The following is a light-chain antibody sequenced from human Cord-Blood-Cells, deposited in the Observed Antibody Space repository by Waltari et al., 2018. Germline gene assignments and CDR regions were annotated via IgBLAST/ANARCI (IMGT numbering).Light chain of an antibody. CDR1: SGINVGTYR. Sequence: QAVLPQPASLSASPGASASLTCTLRSGINVGTYRIYWYRQKPGSPPQYLLRYKSDSDKQQGSGVPSRFSGSKDASANAGILLISGLQSEDEADYYCMIWHSSDVVFGGGTKLTVL. CDR3: MIWHSSDVV. CDR2: YKSDSDK. V-gene: IGLV5-45*01. J-gene: IGLJ2*01.